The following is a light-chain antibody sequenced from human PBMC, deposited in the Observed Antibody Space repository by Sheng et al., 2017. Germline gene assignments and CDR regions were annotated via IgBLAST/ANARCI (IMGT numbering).Light chain of an antibody. CDR2: DAS. CDR1: QGIRSA. CDR3: QDYNNAPWT. J-gene: IGKJ1*01. Sequence: AIQLTQSPSSLSASVGDRVTITCRASQGIRSALAWYQQKPGKPPTLLIYDASSLESGAPSRFSGGGSGTEFTLTISNLQPEDFATYYCQDYNNAPWTFGQGTKVEI. V-gene: IGKV1D-13*01.